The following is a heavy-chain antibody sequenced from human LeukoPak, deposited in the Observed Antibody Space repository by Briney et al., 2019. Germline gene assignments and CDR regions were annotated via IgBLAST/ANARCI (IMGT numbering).Heavy chain of an antibody. Sequence: KTSETLTLTCAVYGGSFSGYYWSWIRQPAGKGLEWIGRIYTSGSTNYNPSLKSRVTISVDTSKNQFSLKLSSVTAADTAVYYCAREEGSGWYPPTLRSSAIFDYWGQGTLVTVSS. V-gene: IGHV4-4*07. J-gene: IGHJ4*02. CDR3: AREEGSGWYPPTLRSSAIFDY. CDR2: IYTSGST. CDR1: GGSFSGYY. D-gene: IGHD6-19*01.